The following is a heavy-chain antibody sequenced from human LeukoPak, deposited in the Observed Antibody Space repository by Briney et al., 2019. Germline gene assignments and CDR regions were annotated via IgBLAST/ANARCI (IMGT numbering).Heavy chain of an antibody. D-gene: IGHD3-10*01. CDR1: GYSISSGYY. Sequence: SETLSLTCAVSGYSISSGYYWGWIRQPPGKGLEGIERIYHSGSTHYNPSLKRRDTIYVDTSKNQFSLKLSSVTAADTAVYYCAGILPGEDDAFDIWGQGTMVTVSS. CDR3: AGILPGEDDAFDI. V-gene: IGHV4-38-2*01. CDR2: IYHSGST. J-gene: IGHJ3*02.